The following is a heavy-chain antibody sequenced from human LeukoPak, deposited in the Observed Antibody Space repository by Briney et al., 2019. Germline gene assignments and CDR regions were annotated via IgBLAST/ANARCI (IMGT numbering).Heavy chain of an antibody. D-gene: IGHD2-2*01. J-gene: IGHJ5*02. Sequence: PGGSLRLSCAASGFTFSDYYMSWIRQAPGKGLEWVSYISSSGSTIYYADSVKGRFTISRDNTKNTLYLQMNSLRAEDTAGYYCAKDSSTSWSNWFDPWGQGTLVTVSS. CDR3: AKDSSTSWSNWFDP. CDR1: GFTFSDYY. CDR2: ISSSGSTI. V-gene: IGHV3-11*01.